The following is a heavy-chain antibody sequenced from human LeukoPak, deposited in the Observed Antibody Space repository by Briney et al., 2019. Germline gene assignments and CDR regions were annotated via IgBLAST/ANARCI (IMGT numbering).Heavy chain of an antibody. J-gene: IGHJ4*02. CDR1: GGSISSYY. CDR2: IYYSGST. CDR3: ARVPLKSDSDYFDY. V-gene: IGHV4-59*12. D-gene: IGHD2-21*02. Sequence: SETLSLTCTVSGGSISSYYWSWIRQPPGKGLEWIGYIYYSGSTNYNPSLKSRVTISVDTSNDQFSLKLTSVTAADTAVYYCARVPLKSDSDYFDYWGQGTLVSVSS.